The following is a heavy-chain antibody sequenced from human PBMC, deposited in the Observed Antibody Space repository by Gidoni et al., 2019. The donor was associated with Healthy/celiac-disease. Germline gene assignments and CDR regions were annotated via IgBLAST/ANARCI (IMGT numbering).Heavy chain of an antibody. V-gene: IGHV3-23*01. CDR3: AKGAIAAVPFDY. D-gene: IGHD6-13*01. Sequence: EVQPLESGGGLVQSGGSLRLSCAASGFPFSSYAMSWVRQAPGKGLEWVSAISGSGGSTYYADSVKGRFTISRDNSKNTLYLQMNSLRAEDTAVYYCAKGAIAAVPFDYWGQGTLVTVSS. CDR2: ISGSGGST. CDR1: GFPFSSYA. J-gene: IGHJ4*02.